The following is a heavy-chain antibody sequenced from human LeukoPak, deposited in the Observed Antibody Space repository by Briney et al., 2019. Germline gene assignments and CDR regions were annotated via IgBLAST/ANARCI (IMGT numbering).Heavy chain of an antibody. V-gene: IGHV5-51*01. Sequence: GESLKIFCKGSGYSFTSYWIDWVRQLPGKGLEWMGIIYPGDSDTRYSPSFQGQVTISADKSISTAYLQWSSLKASDTAMYYCARSPAYYYDSSGYYYYWGQGTLVTVSS. CDR3: ARSPAYYYDSSGYYYY. CDR1: GYSFTSYW. D-gene: IGHD3-22*01. CDR2: IYPGDSDT. J-gene: IGHJ4*02.